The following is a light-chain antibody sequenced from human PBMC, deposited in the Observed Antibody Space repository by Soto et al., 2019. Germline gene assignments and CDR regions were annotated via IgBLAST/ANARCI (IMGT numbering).Light chain of an antibody. Sequence: QSVLTQPPSVSGAPGQRVTISCTGSSSNIGAGYDVHWYQQFPGTAPKLLIYANNNRPSGVPDRFSASKSGTSASLAITGRQADDEADYYCKSYDTNLRGVFGTGTK. V-gene: IGLV1-40*01. CDR3: KSYDTNLRGV. CDR2: ANN. CDR1: SSNIGAGYD. J-gene: IGLJ1*01.